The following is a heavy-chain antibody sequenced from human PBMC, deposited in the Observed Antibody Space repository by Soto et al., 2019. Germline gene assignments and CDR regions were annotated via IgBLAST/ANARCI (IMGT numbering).Heavy chain of an antibody. CDR3: AKAAATYYCSGGYCYNYYFDS. D-gene: IGHD2-15*01. J-gene: IGHJ4*02. V-gene: IGHV3-30*18. CDR2: ISYDGSNK. Sequence: XGSLRLSCAASGFTFSNYDMHWVRQDAGKGLEWVAVISYDGSNKYYADSVRGRFTISRDNSKNTLYLQMNSLRADDTAVYYCAKAAATYYCSGGYCYNYYFDSWGQGTLVTVPS. CDR1: GFTFSNYD.